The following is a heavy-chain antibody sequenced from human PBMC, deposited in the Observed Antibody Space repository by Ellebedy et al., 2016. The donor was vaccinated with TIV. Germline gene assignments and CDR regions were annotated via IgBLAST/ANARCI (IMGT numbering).Heavy chain of an antibody. CDR3: SRGVGKVGDF. J-gene: IGHJ3*01. D-gene: IGHD3-10*01. V-gene: IGHV1-8*01. CDR2: VSPKSDKT. CDR1: GYTFASYD. Sequence: AASVKVSCKASGYTFASYDINWVRQAPGQGLEWLGWVSPKSDKTYYAQKFQDRVTMNWETSVSTVYMELISLRFEETDVYYCSRGVGKVGDFWGQGTMVTVSS.